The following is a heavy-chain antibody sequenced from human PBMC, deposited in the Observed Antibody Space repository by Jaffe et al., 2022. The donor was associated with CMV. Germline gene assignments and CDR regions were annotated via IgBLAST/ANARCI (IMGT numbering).Heavy chain of an antibody. D-gene: IGHD4-17*01. J-gene: IGHJ5*02. CDR1: GGSFSGYY. CDR3: AREFSVTTFLARFDP. V-gene: IGHV4-34*01. CDR2: INHSGST. Sequence: QVQLQQWGAGLLKPSETLSLTCAVYGGSFSGYYWSWIRQPPGKGLEWIGEINHSGSTNYNPSLKSRVTISVDTSKNQFSLKLSSVTAADTAVYYCAREFSVTTFLARFDPWGQGTLVTVSS.